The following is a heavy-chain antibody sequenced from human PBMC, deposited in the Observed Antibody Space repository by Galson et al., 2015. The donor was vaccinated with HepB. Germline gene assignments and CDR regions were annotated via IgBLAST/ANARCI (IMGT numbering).Heavy chain of an antibody. CDR3: ARHISPDIAAAVLIY. CDR2: IDPSDSYT. CDR1: GYSLTSYW. Sequence: QSGAEVKKPGESLRISCKGSGYSLTSYWISWVRQMPGKGLEWMGRIDPSDSYTNYSPSFQGHVTISADKSISTAYLQWSSLKASDTAMYYCARHISPDIAAAVLIYWGQGTLVTVSS. J-gene: IGHJ4*02. D-gene: IGHD6-13*01. V-gene: IGHV5-10-1*01.